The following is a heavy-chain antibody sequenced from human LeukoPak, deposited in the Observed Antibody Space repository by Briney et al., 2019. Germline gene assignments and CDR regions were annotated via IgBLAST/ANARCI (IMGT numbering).Heavy chain of an antibody. CDR2: ISAYNGNT. J-gene: IGHJ5*02. V-gene: IGHV1-18*01. CDR1: GYTFTSYG. D-gene: IGHD3-22*01. CDR3: ARVGRDYYDGSGYYGP. Sequence: GASVTVSCKASGYTFTSYGISWVRQAPGQGLEWMGWISAYNGNTNYAQKFQGRVTMTTDTSTSTAYMELRSLRSDDTAVYYCARVGRDYYDGSGYYGPWGQGTLVTVSS.